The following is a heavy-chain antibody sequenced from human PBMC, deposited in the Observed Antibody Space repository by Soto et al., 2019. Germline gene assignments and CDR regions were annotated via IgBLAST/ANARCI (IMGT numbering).Heavy chain of an antibody. CDR1: GFTFSTST. Sequence: EVQLLESGGALVQPGGSLRLSCAASGFTFSTSTMSWVRQAPGKGLEWVSAISGTGGSTYNADSVKGRFTISRDNSKNTLYLLMNSLRAEDTAVYYCAKTGVVGASYGLDVWGQGTTLTVSS. J-gene: IGHJ6*02. V-gene: IGHV3-23*01. CDR2: ISGTGGST. CDR3: AKTGVVGASYGLDV. D-gene: IGHD1-26*01.